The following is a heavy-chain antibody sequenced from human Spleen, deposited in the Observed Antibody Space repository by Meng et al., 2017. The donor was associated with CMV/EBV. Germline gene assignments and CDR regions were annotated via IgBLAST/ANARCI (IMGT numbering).Heavy chain of an antibody. CDR3: ARDMEQLVPYYHYGMDV. D-gene: IGHD6-6*01. V-gene: IGHV3-30*04. J-gene: IGHJ6*02. CDR2: ISYDGGKK. Sequence: GESLKISCAASGFTFSSYAMHWVRQAPGKGLEWVAVISYDGGKKDYADFVKGRLTISRDISKNTLYLQMNSLRAEDTAVYYCARDMEQLVPYYHYGMDVWGQGTTVTVSS. CDR1: GFTFSSYA.